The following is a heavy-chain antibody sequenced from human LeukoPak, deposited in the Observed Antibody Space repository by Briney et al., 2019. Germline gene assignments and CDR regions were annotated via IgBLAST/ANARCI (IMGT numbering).Heavy chain of an antibody. CDR1: GGSISSYY. D-gene: IGHD6-19*01. CDR3: ARREAVAGSFDY. CDR2: IYYSGST. Sequence: SETLSLTCTVSGGSISSYYWSWIRQPPGKGLEWIGYIYYSGSTNYNPSLKSRVTISVDTSKNQFSLKLSSVTAADTAVYYCARREAVAGSFDYWGQGTLVTVSS. V-gene: IGHV4-59*01. J-gene: IGHJ4*02.